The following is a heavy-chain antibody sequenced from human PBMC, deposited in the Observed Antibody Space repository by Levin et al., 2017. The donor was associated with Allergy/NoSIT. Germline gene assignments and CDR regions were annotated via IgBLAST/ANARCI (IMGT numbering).Heavy chain of an antibody. V-gene: IGHV3-23*01. Sequence: LSLPCVASGFTFRSYAMSWVRQAPGKGLEWLSIFSGSGGTTSYADSVKGRFTISRDNSKNTLFLQMNSLRAEDTAVYYCAKKGGTGTNYYFDYWGQGTLVTVSS. CDR3: AKKGGTGTNYYFDY. CDR2: FSGSGGTT. D-gene: IGHD1-14*01. CDR1: GFTFRSYA. J-gene: IGHJ4*02.